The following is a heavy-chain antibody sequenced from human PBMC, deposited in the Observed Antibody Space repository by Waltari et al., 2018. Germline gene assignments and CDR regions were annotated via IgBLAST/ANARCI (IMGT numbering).Heavy chain of an antibody. J-gene: IGHJ3*02. CDR2: INPNSGGT. V-gene: IGHV1-2*02. CDR1: GFTFSSYA. D-gene: IGHD5-12*01. Sequence: VQLLESGGGLVQPGGSLRLSCAASGFTFSSYAMSWVRQAPGQGLEWIGWINPNSGGTNYAQKFQGRVTMTRDTSISTAYMELSRLRSDDTAVYYCARDGAATIPDAFDIWGQGTMVTVSS. CDR3: ARDGAATIPDAFDI.